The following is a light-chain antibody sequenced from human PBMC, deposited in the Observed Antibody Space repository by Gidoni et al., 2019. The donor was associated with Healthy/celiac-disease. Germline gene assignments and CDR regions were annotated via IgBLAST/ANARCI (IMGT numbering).Light chain of an antibody. J-gene: IGKJ1*01. CDR3: QQRSNWPPGWT. CDR1: QSVSSY. Sequence: EIVLTQSPATLSLSPGERATLSCRASQSVSSYLAWSQQKPGQAPRLLIYDASNRATGIPARFSGSGSGTDFTLTISSLEPEDFAVYYCQQRSNWPPGWTFGQGTKVEIK. CDR2: DAS. V-gene: IGKV3-11*01.